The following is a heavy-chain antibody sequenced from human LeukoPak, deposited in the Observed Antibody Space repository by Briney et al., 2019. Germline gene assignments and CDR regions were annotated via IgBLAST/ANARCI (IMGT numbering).Heavy chain of an antibody. V-gene: IGHV1-18*01. J-gene: IGHJ5*02. Sequence: ASVKVSCKASGYTFTSYGISWVRQAPGQGLEWMGWISAYNGNTNYAQKLQGRVTMTTDTSTSTAYMELRSLRSDDTAVYYCARGSAAILKKPNWFDPWGQGTLVTVSS. CDR3: ARGSAAILKKPNWFDP. D-gene: IGHD2-2*02. CDR1: GYTFTSYG. CDR2: ISAYNGNT.